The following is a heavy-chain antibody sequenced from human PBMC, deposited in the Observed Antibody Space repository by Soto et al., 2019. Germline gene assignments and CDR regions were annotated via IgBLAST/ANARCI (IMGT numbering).Heavy chain of an antibody. CDR3: AAGEASSRNLAPYYLDF. V-gene: IGHV4-59*01. CDR2: IHYSGTT. D-gene: IGHD6-13*01. Sequence: SETLSLTCTLSGRSMRNYFWTWIRQPPGKGLEWIGYIHYSGTTSFFPSHHPSLRSRVTISEDTSKNQFSLKLLSVTTADTAVYFCAAGEASSRNLAPYYLDFWGQGTLVTVSS. J-gene: IGHJ4*02. CDR1: GRSMRNYF.